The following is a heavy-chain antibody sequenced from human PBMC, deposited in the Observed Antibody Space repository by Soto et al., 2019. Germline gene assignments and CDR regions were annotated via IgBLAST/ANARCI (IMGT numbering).Heavy chain of an antibody. CDR3: AAGGGLPRYY. J-gene: IGHJ4*02. Sequence: QLQLQESGSGLVKPSQTLSLTCAVSGGSISSGGYSWSWIRQPPGKGLEWIGYIYHSGSTYYNPSPKSRVTLPVDRSKNQFPLKLSSVTAADTAVYYCAAGGGLPRYYWGQGTLVTVSS. D-gene: IGHD5-12*01. CDR2: IYHSGST. V-gene: IGHV4-30-2*01. CDR1: GGSISSGGYS.